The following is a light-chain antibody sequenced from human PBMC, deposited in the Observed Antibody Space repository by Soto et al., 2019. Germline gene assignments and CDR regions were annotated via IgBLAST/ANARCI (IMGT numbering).Light chain of an antibody. CDR1: SAPIGSNT. CDR3: AAWDDSLNGVV. Sequence: QSVLTKPPSASGTPGQRVTISYPRSSAPIGSNTVNWYQQLPGTAPKLLIYSNNQRPSGVPDRFSGSKSGTSASLAISGLQYEDEADYYCAAWDDSLNGVVFGGGTKVTVL. CDR2: SNN. J-gene: IGLJ2*01. V-gene: IGLV1-44*01.